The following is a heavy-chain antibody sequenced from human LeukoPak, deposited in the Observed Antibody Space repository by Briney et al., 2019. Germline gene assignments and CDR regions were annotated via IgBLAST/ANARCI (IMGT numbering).Heavy chain of an antibody. J-gene: IGHJ4*02. CDR2: ISSSSSYI. V-gene: IGHV3-21*01. CDR1: GFTFSSYS. D-gene: IGHD4/OR15-4a*01. CDR3: ARDTLTDFDY. Sequence: GGSLRLSCAASGFTFSSYSTNWVRQAPGRGLEWVSSISSSSSYIYYADSVKGRFTISRDNAKNSLYLQMNSLRAEDTAVYYCARDTLTDFDYWGQGTLVTVSS.